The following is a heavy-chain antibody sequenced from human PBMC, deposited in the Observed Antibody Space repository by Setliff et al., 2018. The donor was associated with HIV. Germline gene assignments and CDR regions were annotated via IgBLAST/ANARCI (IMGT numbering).Heavy chain of an antibody. D-gene: IGHD3-22*01. J-gene: IGHJ4*02. CDR3: ARDHKYYYDSSGLDY. CDR2: IFYSGST. V-gene: IGHV4-39*07. Sequence: SETLSLTCTVSGGSISNDYWDWIRQPPGKGLEWIGSIFYSGSTYYNPSVKSRVTISIDTSKNQFSLRLSSVTAADTAVYYCARDHKYYYDSSGLDYWGQGTLVTVSS. CDR1: GGSISNDY.